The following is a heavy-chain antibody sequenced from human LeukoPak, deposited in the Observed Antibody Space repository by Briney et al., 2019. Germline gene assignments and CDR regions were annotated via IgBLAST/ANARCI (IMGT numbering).Heavy chain of an antibody. CDR1: GFTFSSYA. Sequence: GGSLRLSCAASGFTFSSYAMSWVRQAPGRGLEWVSGISGSGDNTYYADSVKGRFTISRDNSKNTLYLQMNSLRAEDTAVYYCAKDSPYLRFLEWLSPYPYFDYWGQGTLVTVSS. D-gene: IGHD3-3*01. J-gene: IGHJ4*02. CDR2: ISGSGDNT. CDR3: AKDSPYLRFLEWLSPYPYFDY. V-gene: IGHV3-23*01.